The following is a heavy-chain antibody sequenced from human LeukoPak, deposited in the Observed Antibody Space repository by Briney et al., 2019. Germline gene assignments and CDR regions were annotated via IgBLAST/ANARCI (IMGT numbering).Heavy chain of an antibody. CDR2: INPNSGGT. J-gene: IGHJ6*03. V-gene: IGHV1-2*02. CDR1: GYTFTGYY. D-gene: IGHD6-19*01. CDR3: ARDGIAVAGTDYYYYYYMDV. Sequence: ASVKVSCKASGYTFTGYYMHWVRQAPRQGLEWMGWINPNSGGTNYAQKFQGRVTMTRDTSISTAYMELSRLRSDDTAVYYCARDGIAVAGTDYYYYYYMDVWGKGTTVTVSS.